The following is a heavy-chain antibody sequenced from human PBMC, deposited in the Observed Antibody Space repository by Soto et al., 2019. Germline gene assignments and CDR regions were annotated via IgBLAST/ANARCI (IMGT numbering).Heavy chain of an antibody. CDR3: ARTFDSNFDYFDY. J-gene: IGHJ4*02. V-gene: IGHV1-69*13. CDR1: GGTFSSYA. CDR2: IIPIFGTA. Sequence: EASVKVSCKASGGTFSSYAISWVRQAPGQGLEWMGGIIPIFGTANYAQKFQGRVTITADESTSTAYMELSSLRSEDTAVYYCARTFDSNFDYFDYWGQGTLVTVSS. D-gene: IGHD3-22*01.